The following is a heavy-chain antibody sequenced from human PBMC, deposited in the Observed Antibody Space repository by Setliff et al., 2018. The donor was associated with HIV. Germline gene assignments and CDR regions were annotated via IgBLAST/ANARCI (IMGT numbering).Heavy chain of an antibody. J-gene: IGHJ4*02. CDR1: GGSFSGYY. Sequence: SETLSLTCAVYGGSFSGYYWSWIRQPPGKGLEWIGEINHSGSTNYNPSLKSRVTRSVDTSKNQFSLKLSSVTAADTAVYYCAIRGSSGWYVGGHFDYWGQGTLGTVSS. CDR3: AIRGSSGWYVGGHFDY. V-gene: IGHV4-34*01. CDR2: INHSGST. D-gene: IGHD6-19*01.